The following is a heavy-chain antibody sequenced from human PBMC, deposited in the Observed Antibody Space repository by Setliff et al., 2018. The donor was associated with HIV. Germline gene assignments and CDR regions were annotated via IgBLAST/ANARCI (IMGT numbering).Heavy chain of an antibody. CDR2: IIPIFGTA. Sequence: SVKVSCKASGYTFSGYYIHWVRQAPGQGLEWMGGIIPIFGTANYAQKFQGRVTITADESTSTAYMELSSLRSEDTAVYYCAKGGYYDSTGYYYYYLYYLDEWGKGTTVTVSS. J-gene: IGHJ6*03. CDR1: GYTFSGYY. D-gene: IGHD3-22*01. V-gene: IGHV1-69*13. CDR3: AKGGYYDSTGYYYYYLYYLDE.